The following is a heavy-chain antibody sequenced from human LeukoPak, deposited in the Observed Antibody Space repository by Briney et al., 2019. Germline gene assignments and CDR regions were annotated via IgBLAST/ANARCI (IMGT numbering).Heavy chain of an antibody. J-gene: IGHJ6*02. CDR2: ISAYNGNT. V-gene: IGHV1-18*01. CDR1: GYTFTSYG. CDR3: ARGGDNRYYYYYYGMDV. Sequence: ASVKGSCKASGYTFTSYGISWVRQAPGQGVEWMGGISAYNGNTNYAQKLKGRVTMTTDTSTSTAYMELRSLRSDDTAVYYCARGGDNRYYYYYYGMDVWGQGTTVTVSS. D-gene: IGHD2-21*02.